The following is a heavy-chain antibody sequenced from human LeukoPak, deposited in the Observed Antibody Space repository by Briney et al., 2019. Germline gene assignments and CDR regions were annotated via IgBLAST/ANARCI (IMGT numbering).Heavy chain of an antibody. D-gene: IGHD3-22*01. J-gene: IGHJ4*02. V-gene: IGHV1-2*02. CDR1: GYTFTGYY. Sequence: GASVKVSCKASGYTFTGYYMHWVRQAPGQGLEWMGWINPNSGGTNYAQKFQGRVTMTRDTSISTAYMELSRLRSDDTAVYYCARESLAGITMIVVVITTDFDYWGQGTLVTVSS. CDR2: INPNSGGT. CDR3: ARESLAGITMIVVVITTDFDY.